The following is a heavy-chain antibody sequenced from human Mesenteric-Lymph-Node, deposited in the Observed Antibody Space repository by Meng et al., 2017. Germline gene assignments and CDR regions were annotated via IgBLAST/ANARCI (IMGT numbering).Heavy chain of an antibody. J-gene: IGHJ4*02. D-gene: IGHD6-13*01. CDR1: RFTFSSYE. CDR3: ARLYGSTSGKGIDY. V-gene: IGHV3-48*03. Sequence: GESLKISCAASRFTFSSYEMNWVRQAPGKGLEWVSYISSSGSTIYYADSVKGRFTISRDNARNSLYLQLNSLRAEDTAVYYCARLYGSTSGKGIDYWGQGTPVTVSS. CDR2: ISSSGSTI.